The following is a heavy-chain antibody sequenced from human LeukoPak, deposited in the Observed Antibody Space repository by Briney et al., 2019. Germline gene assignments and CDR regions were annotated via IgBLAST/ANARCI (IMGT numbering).Heavy chain of an antibody. CDR3: ARGLKYCSGGSCYPDY. CDR1: GFTFSSYA. J-gene: IGHJ4*02. D-gene: IGHD2-15*01. CDR2: IYSGGST. V-gene: IGHV3-53*01. Sequence: GRSLRLSCAASGFTFSSYAMHWVRQAPGKGLEWVSVIYSGGSTYYADSVKGRFTISRDNSKNTLYLQMNSLRAEDTAVYYCARGLKYCSGGSCYPDYWGQGTLVTVSS.